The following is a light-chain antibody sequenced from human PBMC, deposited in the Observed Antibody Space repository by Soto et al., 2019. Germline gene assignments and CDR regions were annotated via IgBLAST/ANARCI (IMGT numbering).Light chain of an antibody. CDR1: QSISSW. Sequence: DIQMTQSPSTLSASVGDRVTITCRASQSISSWLAWYQQKPGKAPKLLIYKASSLESGVPSRFSGSGSETEFTLTISSLQPDDFATYYCQQYNSYSRTFGQRTKVDIK. J-gene: IGKJ1*01. CDR2: KAS. CDR3: QQYNSYSRT. V-gene: IGKV1-5*03.